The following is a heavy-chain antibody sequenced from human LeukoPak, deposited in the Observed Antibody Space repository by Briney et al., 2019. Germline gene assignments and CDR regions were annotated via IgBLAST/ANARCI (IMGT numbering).Heavy chain of an antibody. V-gene: IGHV3-23*01. D-gene: IGHD3-3*01. J-gene: IGHJ4*02. CDR3: AKRQRFLEWLLEGFDY. Sequence: GGSLRLSCAASGFTFSSYAMSWVRQAPGKGLEWVSAISGSGGSTYYADSVKGRFTISRDNSKNTLYLQMNSLSAEDTAVYYCAKRQRFLEWLLEGFDYWGQGTLVTVSS. CDR2: ISGSGGST. CDR1: GFTFSSYA.